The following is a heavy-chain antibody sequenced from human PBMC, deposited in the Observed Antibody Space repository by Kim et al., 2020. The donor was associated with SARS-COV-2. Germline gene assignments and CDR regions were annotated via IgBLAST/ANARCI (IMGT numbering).Heavy chain of an antibody. D-gene: IGHD6-13*01. V-gene: IGHV4-31*02. Sequence: HTPPLKSRVTISVATSKNQFSLKLSSVTAADTAVYYCARDPGKRGEDYWGQGTLVTVSS. J-gene: IGHJ4*02. CDR3: ARDPGKRGEDY.